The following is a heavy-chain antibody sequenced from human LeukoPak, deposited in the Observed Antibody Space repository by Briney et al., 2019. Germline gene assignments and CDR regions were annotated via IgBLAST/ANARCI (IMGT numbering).Heavy chain of an antibody. J-gene: IGHJ4*02. V-gene: IGHV3-23*01. Sequence: GALRLSCAASGFTFSSYAMTWVRQAPGKGLEWVSAISGSGGSTYYADSVKGRFTISRDNSKNTLYLQMNSLRAEDTAVYYCAKADHVATTTPDYRGRGTLVTVSS. CDR2: ISGSGGST. CDR3: AKADHVATTTPDY. CDR1: GFTFSSYA. D-gene: IGHD5-12*01.